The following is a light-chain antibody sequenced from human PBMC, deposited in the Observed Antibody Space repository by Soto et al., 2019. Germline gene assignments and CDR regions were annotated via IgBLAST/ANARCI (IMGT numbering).Light chain of an antibody. J-gene: IGKJ1*01. CDR2: GAS. V-gene: IGKV3-20*01. CDR1: QSVSSSY. Sequence: EIVLTQSPGTLSLSPGERATLSCRASQSVSSSYLAWYQQKPGQAPRLLIYGASNRATGIPDRFSGSGSGTDFTLTINRLEPEDFAIYYCQQYSSTPWTFGQGNKV. CDR3: QQYSSTPWT.